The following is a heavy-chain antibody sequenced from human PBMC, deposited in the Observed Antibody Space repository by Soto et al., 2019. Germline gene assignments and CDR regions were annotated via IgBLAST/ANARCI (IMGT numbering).Heavy chain of an antibody. Sequence: SETLSLTCSVSGGSISSGYYYWSWIRQPPGKGLEWIGNIYYSGNTYYNPSPKSRLIISIDTSKNQFSLKLNSVTAADTAVYYCARARWYDAFDVWGQGTVVTVSS. CDR1: GGSISSGYYY. CDR2: IYYSGNT. D-gene: IGHD2-15*01. V-gene: IGHV4-30-4*01. CDR3: ARARWYDAFDV. J-gene: IGHJ3*01.